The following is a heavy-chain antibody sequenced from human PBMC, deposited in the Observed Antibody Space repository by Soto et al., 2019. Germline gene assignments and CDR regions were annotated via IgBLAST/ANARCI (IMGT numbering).Heavy chain of an antibody. V-gene: IGHV4-61*05. J-gene: IGHJ4*02. CDR2: IYYSGST. CDR1: GDSISNSRFY. Sequence: SETLSLTCSVSGDSISNSRFYWAWIRQPPGEGLEWIGYIYYSGSTNYNPSLKSRVTISVDTSKNQFSLKLSSVTAADTAVYYCARHHDSWGQGTLVTVSS. CDR3: ARHHDS.